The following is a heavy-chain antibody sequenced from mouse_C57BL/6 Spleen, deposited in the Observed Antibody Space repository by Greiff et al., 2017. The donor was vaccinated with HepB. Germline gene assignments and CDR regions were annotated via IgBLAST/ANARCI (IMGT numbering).Heavy chain of an antibody. CDR2: IRNKANGYTT. J-gene: IGHJ1*03. D-gene: IGHD2-2*01. CDR1: GFTFTDYY. Sequence: EVQRVESGGGLVQPGGSLSLSCAASGFTFTDYYMSWVRQPPGKALEWLGFIRNKANGYTTEYSASVKGRFTISRDNSQSILYLQMNALRAEDRATYYCARRWLRHWYFDVWGTGTTVTVSS. V-gene: IGHV7-3*01. CDR3: ARRWLRHWYFDV.